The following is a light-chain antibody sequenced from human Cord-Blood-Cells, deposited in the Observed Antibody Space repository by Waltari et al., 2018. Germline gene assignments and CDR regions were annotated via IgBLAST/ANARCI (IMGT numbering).Light chain of an antibody. CDR2: AAS. CDR3: QQSYSTPQT. CDR1: QSIHSY. V-gene: IGKV1-39*01. J-gene: IGKJ2*01. Sequence: IQLTQSPSSLSASVEDRVTITCRASQSIHSYLNWYQQKTVKAPKLLIYAASSLHSGVPSRFSGSGSDTDFTLTISSLQPEDFATYYCQQSYSTPQTFGQGTKLEIK.